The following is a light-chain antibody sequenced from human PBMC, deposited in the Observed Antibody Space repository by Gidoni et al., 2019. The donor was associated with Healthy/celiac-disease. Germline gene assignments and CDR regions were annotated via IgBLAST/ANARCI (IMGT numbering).Light chain of an antibody. CDR3: QQRSNWRIT. CDR1: QSVSRY. Sequence: IVLTQSPATLSLSPGERATLSCRASQSVSRYLAWYQQKPGQAPRLHIYDASNRATGIPARFSGGGSGTDFTLTISSLETEDFAVYYCQQRSNWRITFGQGTRLEIK. J-gene: IGKJ5*01. CDR2: DAS. V-gene: IGKV3-11*01.